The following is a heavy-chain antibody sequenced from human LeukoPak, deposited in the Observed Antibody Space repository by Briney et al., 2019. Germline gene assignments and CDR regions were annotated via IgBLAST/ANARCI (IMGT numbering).Heavy chain of an antibody. J-gene: IGHJ4*02. D-gene: IGHD7-27*01. CDR2: ISSSSSYI. V-gene: IGHV3-21*01. Sequence: GGSLRLSCAASGFTFSSYSMNWVRQAPGKGLEWVSSISSSSSYIYYADSVKGRFTISRDNAKNSLHLQMNSLRAEDTAVYYCAKKNTRSGLTGPFDYWGQGTLVTVSS. CDR1: GFTFSSYS. CDR3: AKKNTRSGLTGPFDY.